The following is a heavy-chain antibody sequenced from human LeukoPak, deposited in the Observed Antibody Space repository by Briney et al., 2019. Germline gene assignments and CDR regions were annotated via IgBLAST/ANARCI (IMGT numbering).Heavy chain of an antibody. D-gene: IGHD2-2*01. Sequence: SVKVSCRASGGTFSSYAISWVRQAPGQGLEWMGGIIPIFGTANYAQKFQGRVTITADESTSTAYMELSSLRSEDTAVYYCARAAMKRGSTYYFGMDVWGQGTTVTVSS. CDR2: IIPIFGTA. CDR3: ARAAMKRGSTYYFGMDV. J-gene: IGHJ6*02. V-gene: IGHV1-69*13. CDR1: GGTFSSYA.